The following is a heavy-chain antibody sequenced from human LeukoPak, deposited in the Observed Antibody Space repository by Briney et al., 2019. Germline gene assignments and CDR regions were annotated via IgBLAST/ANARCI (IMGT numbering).Heavy chain of an antibody. Sequence: GGSLRLSCAASGFTFDDYAMHWVRQAPGKGLEWVSGISWNSGSIGYADSVKGRFTISRDNAKNSLYLQMNSLRAEDTAVYYCARDNYYDSYSDGHAFDIWGQGTMVTVSS. V-gene: IGHV3-9*01. CDR2: ISWNSGSI. CDR1: GFTFDDYA. J-gene: IGHJ3*02. CDR3: ARDNYYDSYSDGHAFDI. D-gene: IGHD3-22*01.